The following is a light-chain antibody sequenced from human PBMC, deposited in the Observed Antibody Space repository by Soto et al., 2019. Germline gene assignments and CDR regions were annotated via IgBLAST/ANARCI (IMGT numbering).Light chain of an antibody. V-gene: IGLV1-40*01. CDR2: GDS. Sequence: QSVLTQPPSVSGAPGQRVTISCTGSSSNIGRGYDVHWYQQFPGSAPRLLLSGDSNRPSGVPDRFSGSRSGTSASLAITGLQAEGEADYYCQTFDSSLTSSWVFGGGTKLTVL. J-gene: IGLJ3*02. CDR3: QTFDSSLTSSWV. CDR1: SSNIGRGYD.